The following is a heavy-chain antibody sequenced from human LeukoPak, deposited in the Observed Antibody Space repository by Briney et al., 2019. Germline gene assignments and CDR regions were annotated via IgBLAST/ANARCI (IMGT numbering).Heavy chain of an antibody. D-gene: IGHD5-24*01. J-gene: IGHJ4*02. CDR1: GGSISSYY. CDR2: IYDSGST. Sequence: PSETLSLTCTVSGGSISSYYWSWIRQPPGKGLEWIGYIYDSGSTNYNPSLKSRVTISVDTSKNQFSLKLSSVTAADTAVYYCASGEMATITSIDYWGQGTLVTVSS. V-gene: IGHV4-59*01. CDR3: ASGEMATITSIDY.